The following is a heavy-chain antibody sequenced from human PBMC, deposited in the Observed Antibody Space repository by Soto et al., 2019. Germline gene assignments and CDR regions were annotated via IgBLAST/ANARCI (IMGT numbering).Heavy chain of an antibody. CDR1: GDSISSSSYH. V-gene: IGHV4-39*01. CDR2: IYYRGTT. D-gene: IGHD2-8*01. Sequence: SETLSLTCTVSGDSISSSSYHWVWIRQPPGKGLEWIGSIYYRGTTYYNPSLKSRVTISVDTSKNQFSLKLNSVTAADTAVYYCANTPSTRGVAAFDIWGQGTMIT. J-gene: IGHJ3*02. CDR3: ANTPSTRGVAAFDI.